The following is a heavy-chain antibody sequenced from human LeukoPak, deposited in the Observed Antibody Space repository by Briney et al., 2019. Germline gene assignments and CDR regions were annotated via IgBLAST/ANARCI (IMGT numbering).Heavy chain of an antibody. J-gene: IGHJ4*02. V-gene: IGHV1-18*04. D-gene: IGHD3-10*01. CDR1: GYTFTSYA. CDR2: ISAYNGGT. Sequence: ASVKVSCKASGYTFTSYAITWVRQAPGQGLEWMGWISAYNGGTEYALKFQGRVTMTTDTSKNTAYMELRSLTSDDTGVYYCARGIMVRGQPVRPDFWGPKTLVTVSS. CDR3: ARGIMVRGQPVRPDF.